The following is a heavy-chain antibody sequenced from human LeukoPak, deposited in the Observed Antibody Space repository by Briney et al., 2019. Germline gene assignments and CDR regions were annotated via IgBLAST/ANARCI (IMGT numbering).Heavy chain of an antibody. Sequence: GGSLRLSCAASGFTFSSYSMNWVRQAPGKGLEWVSSISSSSSYIYYADSVKGRFTISRDNAKNSLYLQLNSLRAEDTAVYYCAGYSTTSYYFDYWGQGTLVTVSS. CDR2: ISSSSSYI. D-gene: IGHD2-2*01. CDR3: AGYSTTSYYFDY. CDR1: GFTFSSYS. J-gene: IGHJ4*02. V-gene: IGHV3-21*01.